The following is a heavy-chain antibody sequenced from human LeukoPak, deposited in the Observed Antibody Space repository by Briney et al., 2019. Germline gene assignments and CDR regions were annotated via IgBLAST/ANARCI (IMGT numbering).Heavy chain of an antibody. CDR1: GFTFNSYW. Sequence: GGSLRPSCAASGFTFNSYWMSWVRQAPGKGLEWVANKKQDGSEKYYVDSVKGRFTISRDNAKNSLYLQMNSLRAEDTAVYYCARDLGDDYDILTGYYDYWGQGSLVTVSS. CDR3: ARDLGDDYDILTGYYDY. V-gene: IGHV3-7*01. D-gene: IGHD3-9*01. J-gene: IGHJ4*02. CDR2: KKQDGSEK.